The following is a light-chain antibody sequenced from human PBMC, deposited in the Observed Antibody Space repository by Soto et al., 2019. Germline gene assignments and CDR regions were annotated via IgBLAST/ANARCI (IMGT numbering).Light chain of an antibody. J-gene: IGLJ2*01. Sequence: QSALTQPASVSGSPGQSITISCAGTTSDVGGYNYVSWYQQHPATAPKLLIYEVSDRPSGISARFTGSKSGNVASLTISGLQTEDEADYFCSSYTTTSTLVFGGGTKLTVL. V-gene: IGLV2-14*01. CDR1: TSDVGGYNY. CDR3: SSYTTTSTLV. CDR2: EVS.